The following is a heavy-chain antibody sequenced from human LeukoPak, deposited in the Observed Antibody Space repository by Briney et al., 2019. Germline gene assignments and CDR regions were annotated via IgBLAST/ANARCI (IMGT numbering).Heavy chain of an antibody. CDR3: ARDIFIGVSGYYY. V-gene: IGHV3-30*02. CDR1: GFAFSSYW. D-gene: IGHD3-22*01. CDR2: IRYDGSNK. Sequence: GGSLRLSCAASGFAFSSYWVSWVRQAPGKGLEWVSYIRYDGSNKYYTDSVKGRFTISRDNFKNTLYLQMNSLRAEDTAVYYCARDIFIGVSGYYYWGQGTLVTVSS. J-gene: IGHJ4*02.